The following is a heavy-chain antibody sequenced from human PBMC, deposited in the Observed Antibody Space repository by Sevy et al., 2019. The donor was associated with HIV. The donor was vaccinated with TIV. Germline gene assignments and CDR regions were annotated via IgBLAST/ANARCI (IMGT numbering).Heavy chain of an antibody. D-gene: IGHD3-3*01. V-gene: IGHV1-46*01. J-gene: IGHJ6*02. Sequence: ASVKVSCKASGYTFTSYYMHWVRQAPGQGLEWMGIINPSGGSTSYAQKFQGRVTMTRDTSTSTVYMELSSLRSEDTAVYYCARDGGIYDFWRGYYPNYYYYGMDVWGQRTTVTVSS. CDR3: ARDGGIYDFWRGYYPNYYYYGMDV. CDR1: GYTFTSYY. CDR2: INPSGGST.